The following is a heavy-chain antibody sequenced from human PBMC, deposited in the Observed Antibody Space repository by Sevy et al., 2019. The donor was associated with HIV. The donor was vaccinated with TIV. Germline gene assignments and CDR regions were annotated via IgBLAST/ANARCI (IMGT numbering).Heavy chain of an antibody. CDR2: IRSKGNSYAT. D-gene: IGHD6-13*01. J-gene: IGHJ4*02. CDR3: TGEGARDSSSWYDYFDY. V-gene: IGHV3-73*01. CDR1: GFTFSGSA. Sequence: GGSLRLSCVASGFTFSGSAKQWVRQASGKGLEWVGRIRSKGNSYATAYAASVKGRFTMSIDDSKNTVYLQMNSLKTEETAVYYCTGEGARDSSSWYDYFDYWGQGTLVTVSS.